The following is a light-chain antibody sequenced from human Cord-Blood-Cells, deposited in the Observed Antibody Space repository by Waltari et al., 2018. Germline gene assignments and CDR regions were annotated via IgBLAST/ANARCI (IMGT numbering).Light chain of an antibody. CDR2: AAS. J-gene: IGKJ2*01. V-gene: IGKV1-9*01. Sequence: DIQLPQSPSFLSASVGDRVTITSRASQGISSYLAWYQQKPGKAPKRLIYAASTLQSGFPSRFSGSGSGTEFTLTISSLQPEDFATYYCQQLNSYPYTFGQGTKLEIK. CDR3: QQLNSYPYT. CDR1: QGISSY.